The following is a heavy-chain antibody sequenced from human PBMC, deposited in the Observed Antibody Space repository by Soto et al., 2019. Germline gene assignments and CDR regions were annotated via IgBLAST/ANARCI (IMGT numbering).Heavy chain of an antibody. CDR2: NIPILGIA. CDR1: GGTFSSYT. V-gene: IGHV1-69*02. Sequence: QVQLVQSGAEVKKPGSSVKVSCKASGGTFSSYTISWVRQAPGQGLEWMGRNIPILGIANYAQKFQGRVTITADKSTSTAYMKLSSLRSEDTAVYYCARQLTNDYGDYGRCDPWVQGTIVTVSS. J-gene: IGHJ5*02. CDR3: ARQLTNDYGDYGRCDP. D-gene: IGHD4-17*01.